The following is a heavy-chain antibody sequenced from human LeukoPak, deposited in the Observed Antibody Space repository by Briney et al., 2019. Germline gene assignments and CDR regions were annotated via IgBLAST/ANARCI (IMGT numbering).Heavy chain of an antibody. CDR2: INHSGST. Sequence: SETLSLTCAVYGGSFSGYYWSWIRQPPGKGLEWIGEINHSGSTNYNPSLKSRVTISVDTSKNQFSLKLSSVTAADTAVYYCARNWSRGNTPYYYYYYMDVWGKGTTVTVSS. CDR3: ARNWSRGNTPYYYYYYMDV. CDR1: GGSFSGYY. D-gene: IGHD3-10*01. J-gene: IGHJ6*03. V-gene: IGHV4-34*01.